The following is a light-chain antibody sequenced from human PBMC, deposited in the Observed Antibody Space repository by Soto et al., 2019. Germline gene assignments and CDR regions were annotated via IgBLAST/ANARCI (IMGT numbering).Light chain of an antibody. CDR3: QQYDSSPLT. V-gene: IGKV3-20*01. CDR1: QSVGNGN. CDR2: GAS. J-gene: IGKJ1*01. Sequence: EIVLTQSPGILSLSPGERATVSCRASQSVGNGNLAWYQQKPGQAPRLLIYGASSRATDIPDRLSGSGSGTGYTLTISGLEPEDFALYFCQQYDSSPLTFVQGTQVEIK.